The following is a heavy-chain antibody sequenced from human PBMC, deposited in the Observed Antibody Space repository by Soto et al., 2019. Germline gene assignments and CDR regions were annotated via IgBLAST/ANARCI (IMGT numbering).Heavy chain of an antibody. CDR1: GGSISRYY. V-gene: IGHV4-59*01. J-gene: IGHJ6*02. CDR2: MYNTGST. CDR3: ARDLWGYCGTDCSPLDV. D-gene: IGHD2-21*02. Sequence: SETLSLTCTVSGGSISRYYWSWIRQPPGKGLEWIGYMYNTGSTVYNPPFKSRVTISVDTSKHQFSLKLNSVTAADTAVYYCARDLWGYCGTDCSPLDVWGQGTTVTVS.